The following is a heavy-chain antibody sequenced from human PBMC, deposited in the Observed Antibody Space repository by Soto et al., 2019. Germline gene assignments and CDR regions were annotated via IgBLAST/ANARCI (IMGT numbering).Heavy chain of an antibody. CDR2: IYYSGST. CDR3: AREVVVVPAAMGYYFDY. Sequence: QVQLQESGPGLVKPSQTLSLTCTVSGGSISSGGYYWSWIRQHPGKGLEWIGYIYYSGSTYYNPSLKSRVTISVDTSKNQFSLKLSSVTAADTAVYYCAREVVVVPAAMGYYFDYWGQGTLVTVSS. J-gene: IGHJ4*02. D-gene: IGHD2-2*01. V-gene: IGHV4-31*03. CDR1: GGSISSGGYY.